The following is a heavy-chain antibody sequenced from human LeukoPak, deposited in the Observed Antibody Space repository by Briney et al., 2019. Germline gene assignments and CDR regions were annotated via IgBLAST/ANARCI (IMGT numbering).Heavy chain of an antibody. Sequence: SETLSLTCTVSGGSISSSSYYWGWIRQPPGKGLEWIGSIYYSGSTYYNPSLKSRVTISVDTSKNQFSLKLSSVTAADTAVYYCARLACSSTSCWGYDAFDIWDQGTMVTVSS. CDR2: IYYSGST. J-gene: IGHJ3*02. D-gene: IGHD2-2*01. CDR1: GGSISSSSYY. V-gene: IGHV4-39*01. CDR3: ARLACSSTSCWGYDAFDI.